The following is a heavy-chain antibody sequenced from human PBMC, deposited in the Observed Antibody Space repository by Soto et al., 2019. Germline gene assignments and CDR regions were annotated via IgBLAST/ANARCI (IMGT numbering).Heavy chain of an antibody. V-gene: IGHV1-69*01. Sequence: QVQLVQSGTDVKEPGSSVTVSCKASGGTFNTYTFSWVRQAPGQGLEWMGSIIPIFGTTHYAQSFQGRLSITADQSSTTTYMELRSLTSHDTALYYCGRIPRYSFPTSDPLDNWGQGTLVTVSP. D-gene: IGHD1-26*01. J-gene: IGHJ1*01. CDR3: GRIPRYSFPTSDPLDN. CDR1: GGTFNTYT. CDR2: IIPIFGTT.